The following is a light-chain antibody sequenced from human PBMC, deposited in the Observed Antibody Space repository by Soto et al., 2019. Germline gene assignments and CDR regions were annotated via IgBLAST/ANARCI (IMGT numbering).Light chain of an antibody. CDR3: SSYAGSFV. CDR2: EVT. V-gene: IGLV2-8*01. Sequence: QSALTQPPSASGSPGQSVTISCTGISSDMGGYNYVSWYQQHPGKAPKPLIYEVTKRPAGVPDRFSGSKSGNTASLTVSGLQAEDEADYYCSSYAGSFVFGTGTKVTVL. CDR1: SSDMGGYNY. J-gene: IGLJ1*01.